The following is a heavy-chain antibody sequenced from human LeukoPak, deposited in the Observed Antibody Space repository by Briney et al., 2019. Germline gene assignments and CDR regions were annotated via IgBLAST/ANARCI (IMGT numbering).Heavy chain of an antibody. CDR2: IYYSGST. Sequence: SETLSLTCAVYGGSFSGYYWSWIRQPPGKGLEWIGYIYYSGSTNYNPSLKSRVTMSVDTSKNQFSLKLSSVTASDTAVYYCARESAGSTLDYWGQGTLVTVSS. CDR3: ARESAGSTLDY. V-gene: IGHV4-59*12. CDR1: GGSFSGYY. D-gene: IGHD3-10*01. J-gene: IGHJ4*02.